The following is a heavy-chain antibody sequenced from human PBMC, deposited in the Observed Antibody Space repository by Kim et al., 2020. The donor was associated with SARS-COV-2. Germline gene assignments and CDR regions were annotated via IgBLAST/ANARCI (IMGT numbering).Heavy chain of an antibody. CDR2: SGNT. V-gene: IGHV3-23*01. D-gene: IGHD3-22*01. J-gene: IGHJ4*02. Sequence: SGNTNYPDSVKGRFTISRDNSKNTLYLQMNSLRAEDTAVYYCAKTQGYCDYWGQGTLLTVSS. CDR3: AKTQGYCDY.